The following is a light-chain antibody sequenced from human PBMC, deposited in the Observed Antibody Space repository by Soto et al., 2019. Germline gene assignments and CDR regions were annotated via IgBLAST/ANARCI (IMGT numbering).Light chain of an antibody. Sequence: EIVMTQSPATLSVSPGERATLSCRASQSVGSNLAWYQQKPGRAPRLLMYGASTRATRVPARFSGSGAGAEFTLTISCLWAGHFGAYDHQQNNSRRPSTFGQGTKVEIE. V-gene: IGKV3-15*01. CDR1: QSVGSN. CDR2: GAS. J-gene: IGKJ1*01. CDR3: QQNNSRRPST.